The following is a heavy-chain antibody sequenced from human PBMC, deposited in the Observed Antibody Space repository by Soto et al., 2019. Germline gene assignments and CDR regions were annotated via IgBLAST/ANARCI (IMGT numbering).Heavy chain of an antibody. CDR1: GFSLSTSGMC. D-gene: IGHD3-10*01. CDR2: IDWDDDK. CDR3: ARIRGVRGAQYYYYGMDV. V-gene: IGHV2-70*01. J-gene: IGHJ6*02. Sequence: VNPTQTLTLTCTFSGFSLSTSGMCVSWIRQPPGKALEWLALIDWDDDKYYSTSLKTRLTISKDTSKNQVVLTMTNMDPVDTATYYCARIRGVRGAQYYYYGMDVWSQGTTVTVSS.